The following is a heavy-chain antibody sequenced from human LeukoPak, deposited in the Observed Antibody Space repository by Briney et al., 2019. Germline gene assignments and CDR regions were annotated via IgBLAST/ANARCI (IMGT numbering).Heavy chain of an antibody. Sequence: SVKVSCKASGGTFSSYTISWVRQAPGQGLEWMGRIIPILGIANYAQKFQGRVTITADKSTSTAYMELSSLRSEDTAVCYCARDPRYYDSSGYLEEVDYWGQGTLVTVSS. V-gene: IGHV1-69*04. J-gene: IGHJ4*02. CDR1: GGTFSSYT. D-gene: IGHD3-22*01. CDR3: ARDPRYYDSSGYLEEVDY. CDR2: IIPILGIA.